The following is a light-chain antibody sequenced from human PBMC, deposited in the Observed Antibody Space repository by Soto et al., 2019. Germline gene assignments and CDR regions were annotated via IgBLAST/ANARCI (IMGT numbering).Light chain of an antibody. J-gene: IGKJ1*01. CDR2: GAS. V-gene: IGKV3-20*01. CDR3: QQYGSSRT. Sequence: EIVLTQSPGTLSLSPGERATLSCRASQSVTSNYLAWYQQKPGQAPRLLIFGASSRATGIPDKFSGSGSGTDFTLTISRLEPDDFAVYYCQQYGSSRTFGQGTKVDIK. CDR1: QSVTSNY.